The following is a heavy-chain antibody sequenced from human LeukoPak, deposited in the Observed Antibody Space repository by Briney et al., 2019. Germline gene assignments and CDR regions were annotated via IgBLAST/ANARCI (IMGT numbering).Heavy chain of an antibody. CDR3: ARRDYGGPGYFDR. V-gene: IGHV4-34*01. CDR1: GGSFSGYS. D-gene: IGHD4-23*01. Sequence: SGTLSLTCAVSGGSFSGYSWSWIRQPPGKGLEWVGEINNSGSTNYNPSLKSRVTISVDTSKNQFSLKLSSVTAAETAVYYCARRDYGGPGYFDRWGRGTLVTVSS. J-gene: IGHJ2*01. CDR2: INNSGST.